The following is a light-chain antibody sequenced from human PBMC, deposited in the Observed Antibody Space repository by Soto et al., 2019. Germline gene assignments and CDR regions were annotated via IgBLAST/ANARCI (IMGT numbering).Light chain of an antibody. J-gene: IGLJ1*01. V-gene: IGLV2-14*01. CDR3: SSYTSSTTLV. CDR2: EVT. Sequence: QSVLTQPASVSGSPGQSITISCTGTSSDVGGYNYVSWHQQHPGKAPKLMIYEVTNRPSGVSSRFSGSKSDNTASLPISGLQAEDEADYFCSSYTSSTTLVFGTGTKLTVL. CDR1: SSDVGGYNY.